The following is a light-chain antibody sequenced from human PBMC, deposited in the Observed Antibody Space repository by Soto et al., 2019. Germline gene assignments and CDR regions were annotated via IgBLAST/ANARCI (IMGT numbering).Light chain of an antibody. V-gene: IGLV2-8*01. CDR3: ISYEAGNNHLV. J-gene: IGLJ2*01. CDR2: EVY. Sequence: QSALTQPPSASGSPGQSVTISCTGTSSDVGGYNFVSWFQQHPDKAPKLMIYEVYKRPSGVPDRFSGSKSGNTASLTVSGLQAEDEADYYCISYEAGNNHLVFGGGTKLTVL. CDR1: SSDVGGYNF.